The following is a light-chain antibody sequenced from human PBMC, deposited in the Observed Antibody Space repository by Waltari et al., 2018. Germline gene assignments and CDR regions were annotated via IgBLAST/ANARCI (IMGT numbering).Light chain of an antibody. V-gene: IGKV3-15*01. CDR3: QHYTEQPLT. Sequence: EIVITQSPATLSVSPGEGATLSCRASLSVSRNLAWYQQKPGQAPRLLIFGASARATGIPARFSGSGSGTEFTLTISSLQSEDVAVYFCQHYTEQPLTFGGGTKVEIK. CDR1: LSVSRN. CDR2: GAS. J-gene: IGKJ4*01.